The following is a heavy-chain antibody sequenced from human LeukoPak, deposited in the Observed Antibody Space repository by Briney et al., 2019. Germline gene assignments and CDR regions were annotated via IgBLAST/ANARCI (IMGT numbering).Heavy chain of an antibody. V-gene: IGHV3-53*01. CDR2: IYSGGST. CDR1: GFTFSSYS. Sequence: GGSLRLSCTASGFTFSSYSMNWVRQAPGKGLEWVSLIYSGGSTYYADSVKGRFTISRDNSKNTLYLQMNSLRAEDTAVYYCARDIFYGSGSFDYWGQGTLVTVSS. J-gene: IGHJ4*02. D-gene: IGHD3-10*01. CDR3: ARDIFYGSGSFDY.